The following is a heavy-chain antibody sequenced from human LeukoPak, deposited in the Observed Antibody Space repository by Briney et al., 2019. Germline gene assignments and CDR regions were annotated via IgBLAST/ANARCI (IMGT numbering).Heavy chain of an antibody. J-gene: IGHJ4*02. CDR3: ARWQDGYDYRGLDF. V-gene: IGHV4-4*02. D-gene: IGHD5-24*01. CDR2: IYHSGST. Sequence: SETLSLTCAVSGGSISSSNWWSWVRQPPGKGLEWIGEIYHSGSTNYNPSLKSRVTISVDRSKNQFSLKLSSVTAADTAVYYCARWQDGYDYRGLDFWGQGALVTVSS. CDR1: GGSISSSNW.